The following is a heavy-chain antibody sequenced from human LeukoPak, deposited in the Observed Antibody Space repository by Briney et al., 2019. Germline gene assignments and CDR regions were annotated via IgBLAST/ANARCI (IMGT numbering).Heavy chain of an antibody. CDR2: IKQDGSEK. CDR1: GFTFSSYW. V-gene: IGHV3-7*01. J-gene: IGHJ4*02. CDR3: ARVGPITMIVVTPYYFDY. Sequence: GGSLRLSCEAPGFTFSSYWMSWVRKAPGKGLEWVANIKQDGSEKYYVDSVKGRFTISRDNAKNSLYLQMNSLRAEDTAVYYCARVGPITMIVVTPYYFDYWGQGTLVIVSS. D-gene: IGHD3-22*01.